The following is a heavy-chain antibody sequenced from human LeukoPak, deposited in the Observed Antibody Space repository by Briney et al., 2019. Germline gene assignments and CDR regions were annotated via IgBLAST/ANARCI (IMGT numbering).Heavy chain of an antibody. J-gene: IGHJ4*02. D-gene: IGHD1-26*01. V-gene: IGHV3-23*01. CDR3: AREGDGSYYYFDY. CDR2: ITGSGGNT. CDR1: GFIFSSYS. Sequence: HPGGSLRLSCAASGFIFSSYSMSWVRQAPGMGLEWVSVITGSGGNTYYADSVKGRFTISKDNSKNTVYLQMNSLRAEDTAVYYCAREGDGSYYYFDYWGQGTLVTVSS.